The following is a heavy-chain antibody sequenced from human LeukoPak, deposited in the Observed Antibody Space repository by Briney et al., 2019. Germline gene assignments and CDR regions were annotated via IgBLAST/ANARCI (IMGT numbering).Heavy chain of an antibody. V-gene: IGHV3-21*01. CDR1: GFTFSSYS. J-gene: IGHJ4*02. Sequence: PGGSLRLSCEASGFTFSSYSMNWVRQAPGKGLGWVSSISSSSSYIYYADSVKGRFTISRDNAKHSLYMQMNRLRAKDTAVYYCXXXXXXXXYFDYWGQGTLVTVSS. CDR3: XXXXXXXXYFDY. CDR2: ISSSSSYI.